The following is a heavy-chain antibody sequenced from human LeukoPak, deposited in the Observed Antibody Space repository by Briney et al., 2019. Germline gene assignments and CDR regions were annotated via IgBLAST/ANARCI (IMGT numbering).Heavy chain of an antibody. Sequence: ASVKVSCKASGGTFSSYAISWVRQVPGQGLEWMGGIIPIFGTANYAQKFQGRVTITADESTSTAYMELSSLRSEDTAVYYCARGGYSYGPIDYWGQGTLVTVSS. D-gene: IGHD5-18*01. CDR3: ARGGYSYGPIDY. V-gene: IGHV1-69*13. J-gene: IGHJ4*02. CDR1: GGTFSSYA. CDR2: IIPIFGTA.